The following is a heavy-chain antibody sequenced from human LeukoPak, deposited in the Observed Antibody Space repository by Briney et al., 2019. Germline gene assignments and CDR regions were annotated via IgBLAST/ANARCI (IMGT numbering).Heavy chain of an antibody. CDR1: GGSMNSYY. CDR2: IYYSGNT. Sequence: SETLSLTCTVSGGSMNSYYWTWIRQPPGKGLEWIGYIYYSGNTIYSPSLKSRVTISLDRSKNQFSLQLSSVTAADTAVYYCARAPIPAAKFDPWGQGTLVTVSS. D-gene: IGHD2-2*01. CDR3: ARAPIPAAKFDP. V-gene: IGHV4-59*01. J-gene: IGHJ5*02.